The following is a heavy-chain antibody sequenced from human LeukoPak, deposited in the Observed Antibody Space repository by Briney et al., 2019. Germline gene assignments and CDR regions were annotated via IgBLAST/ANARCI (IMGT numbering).Heavy chain of an antibody. CDR1: GFTFSHFG. D-gene: IGHD1-14*01. CDR2: IWSDATNQ. CDR3: ATNQTAGGHRFDY. Sequence: PGTSLRLSCEASGFTFSHFGMHWVRQAPGKGLEWVAVIWSDATNQYYGDSVKGRFTISRDNFKKTVSLQMDSLRAEDTAVYYCATNQTAGGHRFDYWGQGTLVTVSS. V-gene: IGHV3-33*01. J-gene: IGHJ4*02.